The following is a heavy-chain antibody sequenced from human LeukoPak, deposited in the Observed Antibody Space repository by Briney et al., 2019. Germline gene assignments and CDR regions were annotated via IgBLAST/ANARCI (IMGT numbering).Heavy chain of an antibody. Sequence: PGRSLRLSCAASGFTFSSYAMHWVRQAPGRGLEWVAVISCDGSNKYYADSVKGRFTISRDNSKNTLYLQMNSLRAEDTAVYYCAREGLRYFDWLLYMSHDAFDIWGQGTMVTVSS. J-gene: IGHJ3*02. D-gene: IGHD3-9*01. CDR2: ISCDGSNK. CDR3: AREGLRYFDWLLYMSHDAFDI. CDR1: GFTFSSYA. V-gene: IGHV3-30*04.